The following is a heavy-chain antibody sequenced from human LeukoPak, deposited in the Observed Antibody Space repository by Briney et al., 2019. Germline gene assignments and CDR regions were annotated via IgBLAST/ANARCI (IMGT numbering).Heavy chain of an antibody. CDR1: GFTFSSYG. D-gene: IGHD6-13*01. V-gene: IGHV3-33*01. Sequence: PGRSLRLSCAASGFTFSSYGMHWVRQAPGKGLEWVAVIWYDGSNKYYADSVKGRFTISRENSKNTLYLQMNSLRAEDTAVYYCARGYIAAAGYFGYWGQGTLVTVSS. J-gene: IGHJ4*02. CDR3: ARGYIAAAGYFGY. CDR2: IWYDGSNK.